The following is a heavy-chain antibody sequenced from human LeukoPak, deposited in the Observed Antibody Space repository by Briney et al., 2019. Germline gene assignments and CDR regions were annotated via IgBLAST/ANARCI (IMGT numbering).Heavy chain of an antibody. D-gene: IGHD5-18*01. CDR1: GFTFSSYS. CDR3: ATWIQLWLHAFDI. Sequence: GGSLRLSCAASGFTFSSYSMSWVRQAPGKGLEWVANIKLDGSEKYYVDSVKGRFTISRDNAKNSLYLQMNSLRAEDTAVYYCATWIQLWLHAFDIWGQGTMVTVSS. CDR2: IKLDGSEK. V-gene: IGHV3-7*01. J-gene: IGHJ3*02.